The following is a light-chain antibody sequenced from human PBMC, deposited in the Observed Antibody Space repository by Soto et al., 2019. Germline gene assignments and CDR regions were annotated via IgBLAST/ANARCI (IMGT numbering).Light chain of an antibody. J-gene: IGKJ1*01. CDR1: QGISND. V-gene: IGKV1-27*01. CDR2: AAS. CDR3: QNYNRAPRT. Sequence: DIQMTQSPSSLSASVGDRVTITCRASQGISNDLAWYQQKPGKVPKLLIYAASTLESGVPSRFSGSGSGTDFALTISSLQPEDVATYYCQNYNRAPRTFGQGTKVDIK.